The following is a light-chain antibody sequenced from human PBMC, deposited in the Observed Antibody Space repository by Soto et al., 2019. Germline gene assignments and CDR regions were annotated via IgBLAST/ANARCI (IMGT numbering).Light chain of an antibody. Sequence: QSVLTQPPSASGTPGQRVTISCSGATPNFGTKSVNWYQHLPGAAPRLLIYNSDQRPSGVPDRFSGSKSGTSASLAISGLQSADEGDYFCASWDDILHGPLFGGGTKVTVL. CDR1: TPNFGTKS. CDR2: NSD. J-gene: IGLJ1*01. V-gene: IGLV1-44*01. CDR3: ASWDDILHGPL.